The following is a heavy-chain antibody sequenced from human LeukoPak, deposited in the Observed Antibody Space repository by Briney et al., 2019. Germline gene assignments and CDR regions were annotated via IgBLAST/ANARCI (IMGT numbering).Heavy chain of an antibody. V-gene: IGHV5-51*01. Sequence: GGSLEISCQGSESHFPTYCIGWVRQLPGKGLEGMGIIYPDDSDTKYSPSFQGQVTISADNSITTAYLQWSSLKASDTAMYYCAIGRGGQQLGDYWGQGTLVTVSS. CDR3: AIGRGGQQLGDY. D-gene: IGHD6-13*01. CDR1: ESHFPTYC. CDR2: IYPDDSDT. J-gene: IGHJ4*02.